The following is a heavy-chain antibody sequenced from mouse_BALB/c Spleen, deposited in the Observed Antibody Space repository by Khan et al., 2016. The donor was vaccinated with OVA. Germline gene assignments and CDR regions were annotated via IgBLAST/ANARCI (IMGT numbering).Heavy chain of an antibody. J-gene: IGHJ3*01. D-gene: IGHD2-10*01. Sequence: VQLQQSGGGLVKPGGSLKLSCAASGFAFISYDMSWVRQTPEKRLEWVATISSGGSYSYYPDSVKGRFTISRDIDRKTLYLQMSSLRSEDTAFYYCARPSYYGNPWFTYWGQGTLVTVSA. V-gene: IGHV5-9*02. CDR2: ISSGGSYS. CDR3: ARPSYYGNPWFTY. CDR1: GFAFISYD.